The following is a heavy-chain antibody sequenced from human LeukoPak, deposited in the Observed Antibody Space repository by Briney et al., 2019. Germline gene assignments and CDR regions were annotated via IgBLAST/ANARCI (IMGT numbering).Heavy chain of an antibody. J-gene: IGHJ6*03. V-gene: IGHV3-20*04. D-gene: IGHD2-15*01. CDR3: ARDASGGYVYYYYYMDV. CDR2: INWDGGST. CDR1: GFTFDDYG. Sequence: PGGSLRLSCAASGFTFDDYGMSWVRQAPGKGLEGVSGINWDGGSTGYADSVKGRFTISRDNAKNSLYLQMNSLRAEDTALYYCARDASGGYVYYYYYMDVWGKGATVTVSS.